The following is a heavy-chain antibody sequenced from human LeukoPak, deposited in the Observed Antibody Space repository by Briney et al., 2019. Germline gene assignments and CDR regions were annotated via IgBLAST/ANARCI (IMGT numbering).Heavy chain of an antibody. CDR1: GFTFSNAW. CDR2: IKSKTDGGTT. Sequence: GGSLRLSCAASGFTFSNAWMSWVRQAPGPELGWVGGIKSKTDGGTTDYTAPVKGRFTISRDDSKNTLYLQMNSLKTEDTAVYYCTTGPFDYYGSASYLANGMDVWGQGTTVTVSS. CDR3: TTGPFDYYGSASYLANGMDV. V-gene: IGHV3-15*01. D-gene: IGHD3-10*01. J-gene: IGHJ6*02.